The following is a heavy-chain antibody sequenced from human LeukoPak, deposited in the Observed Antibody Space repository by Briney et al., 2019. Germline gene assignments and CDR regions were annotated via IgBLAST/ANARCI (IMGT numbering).Heavy chain of an antibody. CDR1: GFTFSSYS. J-gene: IGHJ5*02. Sequence: PGGSLRLSCAASGFTFSSYSMNWVRQAPGKGLEWVSYISSSSSTIYYAHSVKGRFTISRDNAKNSLYLQMNSLGDEDTAVYYCARVPLRDSIVVVPAANPWGQGTLVTVSS. CDR2: ISSSSSTI. V-gene: IGHV3-48*02. D-gene: IGHD2-2*01. CDR3: ARVPLRDSIVVVPAANP.